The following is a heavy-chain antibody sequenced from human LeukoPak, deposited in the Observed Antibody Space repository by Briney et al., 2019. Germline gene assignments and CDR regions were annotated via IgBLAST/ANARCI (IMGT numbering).Heavy chain of an antibody. J-gene: IGHJ4*02. D-gene: IGHD1-26*01. CDR1: GFTFSSYW. Sequence: PGGSLRLSCAASGFTFSSYWMSWVRQAPGKRLEWVANIKQDGSEKYYVDSVKGRFTISRDNAKNSLYLQMNSLRAEDTAVYYCARVQWELRGVGSYFDYWGQGTLVTVSS. CDR3: ARVQWELRGVGSYFDY. CDR2: IKQDGSEK. V-gene: IGHV3-7*01.